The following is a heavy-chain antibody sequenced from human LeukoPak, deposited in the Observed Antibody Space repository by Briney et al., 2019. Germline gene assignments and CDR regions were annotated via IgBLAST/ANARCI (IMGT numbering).Heavy chain of an antibody. CDR1: GFTFSFYA. Sequence: GGSLRLSSAASGFTFSFYAMSWVRQAPGKGLEWGSAICGSGDSTYYAGSVKGRFTISRDNSKNTLYLQINSLRAEDTAVYYSAKKGCSRPSFPVDYYFMAVWGKATTVTVPS. D-gene: IGHD2-2*01. J-gene: IGHJ6*03. CDR3: AKKGCSRPSFPVDYYFMAV. V-gene: IGHV3-23*01. CDR2: ICGSGDST.